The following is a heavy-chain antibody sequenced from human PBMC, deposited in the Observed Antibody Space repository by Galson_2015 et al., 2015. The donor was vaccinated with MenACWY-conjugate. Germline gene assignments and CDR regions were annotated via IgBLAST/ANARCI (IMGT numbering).Heavy chain of an antibody. V-gene: IGHV3-48*03. CDR3: ARVGPWIHQYFYYMEV. CDR1: GFTFTGYE. CDR2: ISKSGSPI. J-gene: IGHJ6*03. Sequence: SLRLSCAASGFTFTGYEFNWVRQAPGKGLEWLSYISKSGSPIYYADSVKGRFTISRDNIKKSLFLEMNSLRAGDTGVYYCARVGPWIHQYFYYMEVGGKGSPATVSS. D-gene: IGHD5-18*01.